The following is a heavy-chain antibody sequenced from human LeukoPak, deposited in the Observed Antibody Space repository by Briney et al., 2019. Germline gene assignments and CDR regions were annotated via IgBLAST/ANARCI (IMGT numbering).Heavy chain of an antibody. CDR2: ISSSSSYI. J-gene: IGHJ4*02. CDR1: GFTFSSYS. Sequence: GGSLRLSCAASGFTFSSYSMNWVRQAPGKGLEWVSSISSSSSYIYYADSVKGRFTISRDNAKNSLYLQMNSLRAEDTAVYYCARDSPAGYSSSWYTPGYWGQRTLVTVSS. D-gene: IGHD6-13*01. CDR3: ARDSPAGYSSSWYTPGY. V-gene: IGHV3-21*01.